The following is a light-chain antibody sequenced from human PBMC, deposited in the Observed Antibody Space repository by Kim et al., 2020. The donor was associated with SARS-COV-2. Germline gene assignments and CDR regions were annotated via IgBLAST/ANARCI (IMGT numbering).Light chain of an antibody. Sequence: SASVGDKLTHTCRSSQFINSYLNWYQQKPGKAPRLLVYTATSLQRGVPSRFSGRGSGPGFTLTITSLQPEDFSTYYCQQTYKAPYTFGQGTKLEIK. J-gene: IGKJ2*01. CDR3: QQTYKAPYT. CDR1: QFINSY. CDR2: TAT. V-gene: IGKV1-39*01.